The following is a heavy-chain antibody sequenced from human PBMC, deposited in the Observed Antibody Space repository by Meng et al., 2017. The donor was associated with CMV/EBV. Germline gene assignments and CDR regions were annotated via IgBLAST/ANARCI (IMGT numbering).Heavy chain of an antibody. CDR1: GGSFSGYY. CDR3: ARVWDSGWDY. D-gene: IGHD3-22*01. Sequence: QWQQQQWGDGLLKPSETPSLTCAVYGGSFSGYYWSWIRQPPGKGLEWIGEINHSGSTNYNPSLKSRDTISVDTSKNQFSLKLSSVTAADTAVYYCARVWDSGWDYWGQGTLVTVSS. CDR2: INHSGST. V-gene: IGHV4-34*01. J-gene: IGHJ4*02.